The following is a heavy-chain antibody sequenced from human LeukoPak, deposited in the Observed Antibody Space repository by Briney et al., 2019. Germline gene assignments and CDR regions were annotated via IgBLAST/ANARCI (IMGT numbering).Heavy chain of an antibody. J-gene: IGHJ6*02. V-gene: IGHV3-13*01. CDR1: GFTFSTYD. Sequence: GGSLRLSCAASGFTFSTYDMHWVRQVTGKGLEWVSVINTAGDTYYAASVKGRFTISRENAKNSLYLQMNSLRAEDTAVYYCARGRCSSTSCFLLRFGMDVWGQGTTVTVSS. CDR2: INTAGDT. D-gene: IGHD2-2*01. CDR3: ARGRCSSTSCFLLRFGMDV.